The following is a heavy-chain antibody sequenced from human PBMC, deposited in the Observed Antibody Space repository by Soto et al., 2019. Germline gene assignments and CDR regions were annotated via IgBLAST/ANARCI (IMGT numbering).Heavy chain of an antibody. D-gene: IGHD3-9*01. CDR2: ISSGPPTT. V-gene: IGHV3-48*01. J-gene: IGHJ6*02. Sequence: EVQLVESGGGLVQPGGSLRLSCAASGFTFSSFSMNWVRQAPGKGLEWISYISSGPPTTYYADSVRGRFTISRDNAKNSLYPQMDSLRAEDMAVYYXTRXXLXAXXXSRYXIRPPDVWGQGTTVIVSS. CDR1: GFTFSSFS. CDR3: TRXXLXAXXXSRYXIRPPDV.